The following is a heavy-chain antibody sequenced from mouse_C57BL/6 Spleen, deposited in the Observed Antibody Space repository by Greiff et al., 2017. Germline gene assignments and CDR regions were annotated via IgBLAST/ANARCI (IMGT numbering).Heavy chain of an antibody. CDR2: IYPGDGDT. CDR3: ARSVPDWYFDV. Sequence: VQLQQSGAELVKPGASVKISCKASGYAFSSYWMNWVKQRPGKGLEWIGQIYPGDGDTNYNGKFKGKATLTADKSSSTAYMQLNSLTSEDSAVYFCARSVPDWYFDVWGTGTTVTVSS. V-gene: IGHV1-80*01. J-gene: IGHJ1*03. CDR1: GYAFSSYW.